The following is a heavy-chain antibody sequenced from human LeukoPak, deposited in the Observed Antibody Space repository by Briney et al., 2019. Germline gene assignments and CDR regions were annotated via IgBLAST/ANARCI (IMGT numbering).Heavy chain of an antibody. CDR2: INHSGST. V-gene: IGHV4-34*01. Sequence: SETLSLTCAVYGGSFSGYYWSWIRQPPGKGLEWIGEINHSGSTNYNPSLKSRVTISVDTYKNQFSLKLSSVTAADTAVYYCARGRGSGKNYYGMDVWGKGTTVTVSS. D-gene: IGHD3-10*01. CDR1: GGSFSGYY. J-gene: IGHJ6*04. CDR3: ARGRGSGKNYYGMDV.